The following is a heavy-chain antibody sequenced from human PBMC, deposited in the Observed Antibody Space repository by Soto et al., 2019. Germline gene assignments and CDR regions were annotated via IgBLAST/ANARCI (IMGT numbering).Heavy chain of an antibody. V-gene: IGHV3-21*01. Sequence: EVQLVESGGGLVKPGGSLTLSCAASGFTFSSYSMNWVRQAPGKGLEWVSSISSNGGYIYYADSVKGLFTISRDNAKNSLYLQMNSLRTHDTAAYFLSRCEVVGPPAIGAPMDVWGQGTTVTVSS. J-gene: IGHJ6*02. CDR1: GFTFSSYS. D-gene: IGHD2-2*01. CDR2: ISSNGGYI. CDR3: SRCEVVGPPAIGAPMDV.